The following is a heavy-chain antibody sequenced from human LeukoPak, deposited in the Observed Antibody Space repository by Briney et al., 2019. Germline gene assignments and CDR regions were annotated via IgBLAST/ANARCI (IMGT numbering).Heavy chain of an antibody. D-gene: IGHD3-22*01. CDR1: GFTFTSYW. CDR3: ARRVDYYDSSGYYPSVLYYFDY. J-gene: IGHJ4*02. Sequence: QSGGSLRLSCAASGFTFTSYWMSWVRQAPGKGLEWIGSIYYSGSTYYNPSLKSRVTISVDTSKNQFSLKLSSVTAADTAVYYCARRVDYYDSSGYYPSVLYYFDYWGQGTLVTVSS. CDR2: IYYSGST. V-gene: IGHV4-39*01.